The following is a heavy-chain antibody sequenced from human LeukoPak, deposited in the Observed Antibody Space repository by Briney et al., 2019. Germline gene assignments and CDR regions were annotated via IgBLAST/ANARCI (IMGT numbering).Heavy chain of an antibody. CDR1: GYSLISYW. CDR2: IYPGDSDT. D-gene: IGHD3-22*01. V-gene: IGHV5-51*01. Sequence: GESLKISCKGSGYSLISYWIGWVRQMPGKGLEWMGIIYPGDSDTRYSPSFQGQVTISADKSISTAYLQWSSLKASDTAMYYCARSSMAYYYDSSGISTGYYYYMDVWGKGTTVTISS. J-gene: IGHJ6*03. CDR3: ARSSMAYYYDSSGISTGYYYYMDV.